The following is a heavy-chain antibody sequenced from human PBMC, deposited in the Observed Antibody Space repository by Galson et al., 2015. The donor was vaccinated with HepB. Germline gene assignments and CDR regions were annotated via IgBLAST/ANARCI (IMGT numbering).Heavy chain of an antibody. CDR2: INPLFQAK. CDR1: GGTYFSQP. V-gene: IGHV1-69*06. J-gene: IGHJ4*02. D-gene: IGHD3-10*01. CDR3: ATNAGRGVFFEY. Sequence: SVKVSCKASGGTYFSQPISWVRQAPGQGPEWLGEINPLFQAKHYAQKFQGRVDISADRSTFTAYMELSSLTSDDTAVYYCATNAGRGVFFEYWGQGTLVTVSS.